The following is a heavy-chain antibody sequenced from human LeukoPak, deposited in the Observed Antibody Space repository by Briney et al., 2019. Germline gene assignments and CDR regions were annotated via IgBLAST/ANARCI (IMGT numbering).Heavy chain of an antibody. D-gene: IGHD1-14*01. Sequence: GGSLRLSCAASGFTFSSYWMHWVRQAPGKGLVWVSRISTDGSSTSYADSVKGRFTISRDNAKNTLYLQMNSLRAEDTAVYYCAKDRRNDFDYWGQGTLVTVSS. V-gene: IGHV3-74*01. CDR1: GFTFSSYW. J-gene: IGHJ4*02. CDR3: AKDRRNDFDY. CDR2: ISTDGSST.